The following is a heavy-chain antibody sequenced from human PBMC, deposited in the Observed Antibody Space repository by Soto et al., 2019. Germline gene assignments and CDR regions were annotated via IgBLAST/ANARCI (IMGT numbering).Heavy chain of an antibody. CDR1: GATFSSYA. CDR2: IIPIFGTA. D-gene: IGHD3-22*01. J-gene: IGHJ4*02. V-gene: IGHV1-69*01. CDR3: ARAAYYYDSSGHFDY. Sequence: QVQLVQSGAEVKKPGSSVKVSCKASGATFSSYATSWVRQAPGQGLEWMGGIIPIFGTANYAQKFQGRVTINADESTSTAYMELRSLGSEDTAVYYCARAAYYYDSSGHFDYWGQGTLVTVSS.